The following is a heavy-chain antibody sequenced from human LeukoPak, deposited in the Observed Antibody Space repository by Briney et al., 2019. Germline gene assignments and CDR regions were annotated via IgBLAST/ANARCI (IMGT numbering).Heavy chain of an antibody. CDR1: GFTFSSYA. CDR2: ISGSGAST. CDR3: ATQIAVAGTFDY. Sequence: GGSLRLSCAASGFTFSSYAMSWVRQAPGKGLEWVSDISGSGASTYYADSVKGRFTISRDNSKNTLYLQMNSLRAEDTAVYYCATQIAVAGTFDYWGQGTLVTVSS. J-gene: IGHJ4*02. D-gene: IGHD6-19*01. V-gene: IGHV3-23*01.